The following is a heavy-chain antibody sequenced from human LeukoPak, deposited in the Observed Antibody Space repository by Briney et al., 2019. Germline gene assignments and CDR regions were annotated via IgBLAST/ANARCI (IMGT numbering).Heavy chain of an antibody. D-gene: IGHD3-3*01. CDR1: GFILSDYY. Sequence: PGGSLRLSCAASGFILSDYYMDWVRQAPGKGLEWVSGISGGGISTYYADSVRGRFTISRDNSKNTLYLQMNSLRAEDTAVYYCAKVGDYDFWSGYAFDIWGQGTMVTVSS. J-gene: IGHJ3*02. V-gene: IGHV3-23*01. CDR2: ISGGGIST. CDR3: AKVGDYDFWSGYAFDI.